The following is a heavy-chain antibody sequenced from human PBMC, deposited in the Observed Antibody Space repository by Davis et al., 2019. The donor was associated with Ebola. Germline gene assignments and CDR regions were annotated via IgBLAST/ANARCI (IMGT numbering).Heavy chain of an antibody. V-gene: IGHV3-53*05. J-gene: IGHJ4*02. CDR3: ATTQWLREFDN. CDR2: IYDQST. D-gene: IGHD6-19*01. CDR1: GFTFTNVW. Sequence: GESLKISCAASGFTFTNVWMNWVRQAPGKGLEWVSVIYDQSTAYADAVRGRFIISRDKSNNTLYLEMSSLRVDDTAVYYCATTQWLREFDNWGQGTLVTVSS.